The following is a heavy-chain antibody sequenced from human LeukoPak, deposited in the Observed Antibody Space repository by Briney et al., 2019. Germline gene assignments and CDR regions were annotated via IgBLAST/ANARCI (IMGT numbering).Heavy chain of an antibody. CDR2: INHSGST. Sequence: SETLSLTCAVYEGSLSGYYWSWIRQPPGKGLEWIGEINHSGSTNYNPSLKSRVTISVDTSKNQFSLKLSSVTAADTAVYYCARRIAVAGIDYWGQGTLVTVSS. J-gene: IGHJ4*02. CDR3: ARRIAVAGIDY. D-gene: IGHD6-19*01. V-gene: IGHV4-34*01. CDR1: EGSLSGYY.